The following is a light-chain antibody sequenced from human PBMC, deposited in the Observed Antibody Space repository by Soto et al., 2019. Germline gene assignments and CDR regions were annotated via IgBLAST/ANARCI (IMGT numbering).Light chain of an antibody. CDR2: DNN. V-gene: IGLV1-51*01. Sequence: QSVLTQPPSVSAAPGQKVTISCSGSSSNIGNNYVSWYQQLPGTAPKLLICDNNKRPSGIPDRFSGSKSGTSATLGITGLQTGDEADYYCGTWDSSLSADWVFCGGTKLTVL. CDR1: SSNIGNNY. J-gene: IGLJ3*02. CDR3: GTWDSSLSADWV.